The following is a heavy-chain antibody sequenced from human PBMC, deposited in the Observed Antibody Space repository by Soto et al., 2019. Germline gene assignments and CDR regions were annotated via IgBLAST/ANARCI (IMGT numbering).Heavy chain of an antibody. D-gene: IGHD6-19*01. Sequence: GGSLRLSCAASGFTFSTYAMTWVRQAPGKGLEWVSSISGGGGSTYFADSVRGRFTISRDNFKNTLYLHMNSLRADDTAVYYCAKGGRRIAVASFDFWGQGTLVTVSS. CDR1: GFTFSTYA. J-gene: IGHJ4*02. CDR2: ISGGGGST. V-gene: IGHV3-23*01. CDR3: AKGGRRIAVASFDF.